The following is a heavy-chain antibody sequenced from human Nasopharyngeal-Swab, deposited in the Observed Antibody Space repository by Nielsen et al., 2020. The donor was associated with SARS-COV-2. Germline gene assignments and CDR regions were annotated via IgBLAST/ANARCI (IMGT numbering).Heavy chain of an antibody. CDR1: GFTFSSYE. J-gene: IGHJ4*02. CDR2: IYSGGST. Sequence: GESLKISCAASGFTFSSYEMNWVRQAPGKGLEWVSVIYSGGSTYYADSVKGRFTISRHNSKNTLYLQMNSLRAEDTAVYYCASINATYSGSYLDYWGQGTLATVSS. V-gene: IGHV3-53*04. D-gene: IGHD1-26*01. CDR3: ASINATYSGSYLDY.